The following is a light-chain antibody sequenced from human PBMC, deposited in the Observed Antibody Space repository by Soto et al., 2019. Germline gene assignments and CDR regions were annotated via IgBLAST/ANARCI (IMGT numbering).Light chain of an antibody. V-gene: IGKV1-12*01. Sequence: DIKMTQSPSSVSASVGDRVTITCRASEAISSWLAWYQQKPGRAPKLLIYSASSLQNGAPSRFTGSGSGTDFTLTITSLQPDDTAIYYCQQARSFPLTFXGGTKADIK. CDR2: SAS. J-gene: IGKJ4*01. CDR1: EAISSW. CDR3: QQARSFPLT.